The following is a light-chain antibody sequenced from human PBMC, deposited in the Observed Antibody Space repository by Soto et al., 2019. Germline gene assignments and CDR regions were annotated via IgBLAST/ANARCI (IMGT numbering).Light chain of an antibody. CDR2: EGS. Sequence: QSALTQPASVSGSPGQSITISCTGTSSDVGSYNLVSWYQQHPGKAPKLMIYEGSKRPSGVSNRFSGSKSVNTASLTISGLQSEDEADYYCCSYAGSSTNVFGTGSKHTVL. J-gene: IGLJ1*01. CDR1: SSDVGSYNL. CDR3: CSYAGSSTNV. V-gene: IGLV2-23*01.